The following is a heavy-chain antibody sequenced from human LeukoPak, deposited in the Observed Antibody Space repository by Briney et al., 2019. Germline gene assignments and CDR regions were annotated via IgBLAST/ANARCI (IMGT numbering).Heavy chain of an antibody. Sequence: AGGSLRLSCAASGFTFGSYGMHWVRQAPGKGLEWVAFIRYDGSNKYYADSVKGRFTISRDNSKNTLYLQMNSLRAEDTAVYYSAKGSGNYYYYYMDVWGKGTPVTISS. J-gene: IGHJ6*03. D-gene: IGHD3-10*01. CDR2: IRYDGSNK. CDR3: AKGSGNYYYYYMDV. CDR1: GFTFGSYG. V-gene: IGHV3-30*02.